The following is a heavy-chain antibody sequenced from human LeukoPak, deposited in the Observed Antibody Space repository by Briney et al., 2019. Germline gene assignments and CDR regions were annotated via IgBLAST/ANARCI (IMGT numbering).Heavy chain of an antibody. Sequence: GRSLRLSCTASGFTFGDYAMSWVRQAPGKGLDWIGFIRSKTSGGTTEYAASVKGRFTILRDDSKSIAYLQINSLKTEDTAVYYCIRGDGSGSYWGQGTLVTVSS. J-gene: IGHJ4*02. CDR2: IRSKTSGGTT. CDR3: IRGDGSGSY. CDR1: GFTFGDYA. V-gene: IGHV3-49*04. D-gene: IGHD1-26*01.